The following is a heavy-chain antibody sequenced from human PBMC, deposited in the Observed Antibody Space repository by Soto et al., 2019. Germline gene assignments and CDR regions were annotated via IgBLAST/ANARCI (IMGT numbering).Heavy chain of an antibody. J-gene: IGHJ3*02. Sequence: GGSLRLSCAASGFTFSSYWMSWVRQAPGKGLEWVANIKQDGSEKYYVDSVKGRFTISRDNAKNSLYLQMNSLRAEDTAVYYCASSPAGVFGVVNLDAFDIWGQGTMVTVSS. CDR3: ASSPAGVFGVVNLDAFDI. V-gene: IGHV3-7*01. D-gene: IGHD3-3*01. CDR1: GFTFSSYW. CDR2: IKQDGSEK.